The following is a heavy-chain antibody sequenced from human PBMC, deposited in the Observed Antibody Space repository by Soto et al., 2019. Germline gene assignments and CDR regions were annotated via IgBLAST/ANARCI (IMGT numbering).Heavy chain of an antibody. V-gene: IGHV4-59*08. CDR2: IDSSATT. J-gene: IGHJ3*01. D-gene: IGHD3-3*01. CDR3: ARSRFFRTFDV. Sequence: QVQLQESGPGLVKPSETLSLTCTVSGGSTTTSYWSWIRQPPGKGLEWIGYIDSSATTNSNPSLKRQVTIALDTSKHQFSLKLSSLTAADTAVYFFARSRFFRTFDVWGQGTKVTVSS. CDR1: GGSTTTSY.